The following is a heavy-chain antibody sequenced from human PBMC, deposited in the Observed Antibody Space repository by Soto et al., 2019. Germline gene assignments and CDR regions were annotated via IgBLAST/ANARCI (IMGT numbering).Heavy chain of an antibody. Sequence: SGPTLVNPTQTLTLTCTFSGFSLSTSGGGVGWIRQPPGKALEWLAVMYWDDDKRYSPSLKSRLTITKDTSKNQVVLTMTNMDPVDTAPYYCAHSSPAPSSNRQRRDYSDYCRQRTLGTVSS. D-gene: IGHD1-1*01. CDR3: AHSSPAPSSNRQRRDYSDY. CDR1: GFSLSTSGGG. J-gene: IGHJ4*02. CDR2: MYWDDDK. V-gene: IGHV2-5*02.